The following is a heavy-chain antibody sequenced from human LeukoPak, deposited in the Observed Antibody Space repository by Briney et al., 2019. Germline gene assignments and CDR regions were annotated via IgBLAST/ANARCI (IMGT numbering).Heavy chain of an antibody. CDR2: ISSSSSTI. V-gene: IGHV3-48*04. Sequence: PGGSLRLSCAASGFTFSSYSMNWVRQAPGKGLEWVSYISSSSSTIYYADSVKGRFTISRDNAKNSLYLQVNSLRAEDTAVYYCARTLSSSWYDYWGQGTLVTVSS. CDR3: ARTLSSSWYDY. D-gene: IGHD6-13*01. J-gene: IGHJ4*02. CDR1: GFTFSSYS.